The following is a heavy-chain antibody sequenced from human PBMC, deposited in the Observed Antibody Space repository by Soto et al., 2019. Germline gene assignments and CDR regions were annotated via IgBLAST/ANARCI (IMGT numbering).Heavy chain of an antibody. Sequence: EVQLVESGGGFIYPGGSLRLSCAASGLTISNAWMNWVRQAPGKGVEWVGRIKTNTEGGTTDYAAAVKGRFTVSRDDSKNTLYRQMNSLKTADTAVYYCTTGSVEGVWGQGTTVTVSS. CDR1: GLTISNAW. D-gene: IGHD2-15*01. CDR3: TTGSVEGV. V-gene: IGHV3-15*07. J-gene: IGHJ6*02. CDR2: IKTNTEGGTT.